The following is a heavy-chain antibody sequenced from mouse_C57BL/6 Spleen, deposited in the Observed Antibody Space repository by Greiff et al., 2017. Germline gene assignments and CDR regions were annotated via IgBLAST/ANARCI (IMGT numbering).Heavy chain of an antibody. V-gene: IGHV1-9*01. J-gene: IGHJ4*01. Sequence: QVQLQQSGAELMKPGASVKLSCKASGYTFTGYWIDWVKQRPGHGLEWIGEIFPGSGSTNYNEKFKGKATFTAETSSNTAYMQLSSLTTEDSAISCCARGDPTGDRGSSYVGAMDYWGQGTSVTVSS. CDR1: GYTFTGYW. D-gene: IGHD1-1*01. CDR2: IFPGSGST. CDR3: ARGDPTGDRGSSYVGAMDY.